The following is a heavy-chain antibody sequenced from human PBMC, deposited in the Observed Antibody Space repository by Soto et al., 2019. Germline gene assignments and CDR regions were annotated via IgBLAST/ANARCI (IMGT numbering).Heavy chain of an antibody. D-gene: IGHD6-19*01. CDR3: ARVHSGAGNTRHYYYGIDV. J-gene: IGHJ6*02. Sequence: GGSLRLSCAASGFTFSSYGMHWVRQAPGKGLEWVAVISYDGSNKYYADSVKGRFTISRDNSKNTLYLQMNSLRAEDTAVYYCARVHSGAGNTRHYYYGIDVWGQGTTVTVSS. V-gene: IGHV3-30*03. CDR1: GFTFSSYG. CDR2: ISYDGSNK.